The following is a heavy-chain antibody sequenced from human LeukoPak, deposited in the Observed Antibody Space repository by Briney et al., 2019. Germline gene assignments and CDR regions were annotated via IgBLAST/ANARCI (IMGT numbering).Heavy chain of an antibody. Sequence: GESLKISCKGSGYSFTSYWIGWVRQLPGKGLEWMGIIYPGDSDTRYSPSFQGQVTISADKSIRPAYLQWSSLKASDTAMYYCARQYDSSGYYFDYWGQGTLVTVSS. CDR2: IYPGDSDT. CDR1: GYSFTSYW. D-gene: IGHD3-22*01. CDR3: ARQYDSSGYYFDY. V-gene: IGHV5-51*01. J-gene: IGHJ4*02.